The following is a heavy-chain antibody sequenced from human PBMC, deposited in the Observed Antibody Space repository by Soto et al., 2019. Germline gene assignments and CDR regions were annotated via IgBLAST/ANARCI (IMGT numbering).Heavy chain of an antibody. V-gene: IGHV3-9*01. D-gene: IGHD6-13*01. J-gene: IGHJ4*02. Sequence: PGGSLRLSCAASGFTFDDYAMHWVRQAPGKGLEWVSGISWNSSSIGYADSVKGRFTISRDNAKNSLYLQMNSLRAEDTALYYCAKGQSQQLVFLWDSFDYWGQGTLVTVSS. CDR2: ISWNSSSI. CDR1: GFTFDDYA. CDR3: AKGQSQQLVFLWDSFDY.